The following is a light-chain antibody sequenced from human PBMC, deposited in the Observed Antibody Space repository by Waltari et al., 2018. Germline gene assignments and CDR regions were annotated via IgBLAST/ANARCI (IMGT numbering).Light chain of an antibody. CDR2: DAS. V-gene: IGKV3-11*01. CDR1: QSVSSY. CDR3: QQRSNWSPEN. Sequence: EIMLTQSPATLSLSPGERAPPPCRASQSVSSYLAWYQQKPGQAPRLLIYDASNRATGIPARFSGSRSGTDFTLTISSLEPADFAVYYCQQRSNWSPENFGGGTKVEIK. J-gene: IGKJ4*01.